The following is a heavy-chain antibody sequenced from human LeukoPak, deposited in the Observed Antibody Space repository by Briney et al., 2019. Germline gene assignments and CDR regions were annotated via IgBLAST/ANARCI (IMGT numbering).Heavy chain of an antibody. CDR2: ISSSSSYI. CDR3: ARDQAAMVRGVGHFDY. D-gene: IGHD3-10*01. Sequence: GGSLRLSCAASGFTFISYSMNWVRQAPGKGLEWVSSISSSSSYIYYADSVKGRFTISRDNAKNSLYLQVNSLRAEDTAVYYCARDQAAMVRGVGHFDYWGQGTVDTVSS. J-gene: IGHJ4*02. CDR1: GFTFISYS. V-gene: IGHV3-21*01.